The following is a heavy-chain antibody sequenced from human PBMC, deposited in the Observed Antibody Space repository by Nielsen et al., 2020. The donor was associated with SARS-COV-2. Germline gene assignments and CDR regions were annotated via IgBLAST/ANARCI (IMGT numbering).Heavy chain of an antibody. CDR3: AKDAAADPFDY. Sequence: LKISCAASGFTFSSYGMHWVRQAPGKGLEWVAVISYDGSNKYYADSVKGRFTISRDNSKNTLYLQMNSLRAEDTAVYYCAKDAAADPFDYWGQGTLVTVSS. CDR2: ISYDGSNK. V-gene: IGHV3-30*18. J-gene: IGHJ4*02. CDR1: GFTFSSYG. D-gene: IGHD6-13*01.